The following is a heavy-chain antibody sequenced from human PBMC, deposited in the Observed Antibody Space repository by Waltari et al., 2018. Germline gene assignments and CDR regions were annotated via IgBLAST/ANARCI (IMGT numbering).Heavy chain of an antibody. V-gene: IGHV4-34*01. CDR3: ARGQRITMIVVVKYYYGMDV. D-gene: IGHD3-22*01. J-gene: IGHJ6*02. Sequence: QVQLQQWGAGLLKPSETLSLTCAVYGGSFSGYYWSWIRQPPGKGLEWIGEINHSGSTNYNPSLKSRVTISVDTSKNQFSLKLSSVTAADTAVYYCARGQRITMIVVVKYYYGMDVWGQGTTVTVSS. CDR2: INHSGST. CDR1: GGSFSGYY.